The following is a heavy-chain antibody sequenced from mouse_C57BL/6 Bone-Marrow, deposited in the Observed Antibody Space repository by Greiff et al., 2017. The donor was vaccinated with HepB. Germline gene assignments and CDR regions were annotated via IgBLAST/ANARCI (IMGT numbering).Heavy chain of an antibody. CDR2: IWSGGST. V-gene: IGHV2-2*01. J-gene: IGHJ2*01. CDR3: ARGPFDY. Sequence: VQLQQSGPGLVQPSQSLSITCTVSGFSLTSYGVHWVRQSPGKGLEWLGVIWSGGSTDYNAAFISRLSISKDNSKSQVFFKMNSLQDDETAIYYCARGPFDYWGQGTTLTVSS. CDR1: GFSLTSYG.